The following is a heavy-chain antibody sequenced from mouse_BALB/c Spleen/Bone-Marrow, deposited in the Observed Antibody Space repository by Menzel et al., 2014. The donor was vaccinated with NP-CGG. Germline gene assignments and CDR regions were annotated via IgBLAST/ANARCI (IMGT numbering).Heavy chain of an antibody. CDR2: INPDSRTI. CDR1: GFDFSRXW. D-gene: IGHD1-1*01. Sequence: EVQRVESGGGLVQPGGSLKLSCAASGFDFSRXWXSWVXQAPGXGLEWIGEINPDSRTINYTPSLKDKFIISRDNAKNTLDLQMSRVRSEDAGLYYCARCGYYGFLHYWGQGTTLTVSS. J-gene: IGHJ2*01. CDR3: ARCGYYGFLHY. V-gene: IGHV4-1*02.